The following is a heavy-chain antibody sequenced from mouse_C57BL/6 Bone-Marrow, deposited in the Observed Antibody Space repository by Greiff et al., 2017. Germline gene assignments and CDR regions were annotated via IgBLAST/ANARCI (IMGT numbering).Heavy chain of an antibody. Sequence: LVESGAELARPGASVKLSCKASGYTFTSYGISWVKQRTGQGLEWIGEIYPRSGNTYYNEKFKGKATLTADKSSSTAYMELRSLTSEDSAVYFCARTDGYRAMDYWGQGTSVTVSS. D-gene: IGHD2-3*01. V-gene: IGHV1-81*01. CDR1: GYTFTSYG. CDR3: ARTDGYRAMDY. CDR2: IYPRSGNT. J-gene: IGHJ4*01.